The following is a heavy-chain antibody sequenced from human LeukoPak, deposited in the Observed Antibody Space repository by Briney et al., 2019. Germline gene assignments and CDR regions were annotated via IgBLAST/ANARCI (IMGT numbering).Heavy chain of an antibody. V-gene: IGHV3-23*01. CDR2: ISGSGGST. Sequence: GGSLRLSCAASGFTFSSYAMSWVRQAPGKGLEWVSAISGSGGSTYYADSVKGRFTISRDNSKNTLYLQMNSLRAEDTAVYYCAKNWGSGWCRADYYFDYWGQGTLVTVSS. CDR3: AKNWGSGWCRADYYFDY. J-gene: IGHJ4*02. D-gene: IGHD6-19*01. CDR1: GFTFSSYA.